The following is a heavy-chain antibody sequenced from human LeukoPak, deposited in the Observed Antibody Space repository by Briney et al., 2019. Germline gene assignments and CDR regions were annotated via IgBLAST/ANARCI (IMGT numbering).Heavy chain of an antibody. J-gene: IGHJ4*02. Sequence: ASVKVSCKASGYTFTGYYMHWVRQAPGQGLEWMGWINPNSGGAKYAQKFQGRVTMTGDTATGTAYMELSRLTSDDTAVYYCARDKQWLVRGYFNYWGQGTLVTVSS. CDR2: INPNSGGA. CDR3: ARDKQWLVRGYFNY. D-gene: IGHD6-19*01. V-gene: IGHV1-2*02. CDR1: GYTFTGYY.